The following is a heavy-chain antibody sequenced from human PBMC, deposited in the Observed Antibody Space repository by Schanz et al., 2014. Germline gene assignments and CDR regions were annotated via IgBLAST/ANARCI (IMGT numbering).Heavy chain of an antibody. CDR2: ISGSGSST. Sequence: VQLVESGGGLVQPGGSLRLSCAASGISFSRFRMYWVRQAPGKGLDWVSAISGSGSSTYYADSVKGRFTISRDNSKNTVNLQMNSLRAEDTAVYYCAKDHPSSGWPAFDVWGQGTQVTVSS. D-gene: IGHD6-19*01. CDR3: AKDHPSSGWPAFDV. J-gene: IGHJ4*02. CDR1: GISFSRFR. V-gene: IGHV3-23*04.